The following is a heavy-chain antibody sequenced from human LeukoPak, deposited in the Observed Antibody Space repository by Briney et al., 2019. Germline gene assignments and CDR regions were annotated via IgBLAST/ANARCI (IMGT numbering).Heavy chain of an antibody. CDR1: GGSISSYY. J-gene: IGHJ3*02. CDR2: IYYSGST. Sequence: SETRSLTCTVSGGSISSYYWSWIRQPPGKGLEWIGYIYYSGSTNYNPSLKSRVTISVDTSKNQFSLKLSSVTAADTAVYYCARDVHDAFDIWGQGTMVTVSS. V-gene: IGHV4-59*01. CDR3: ARDVHDAFDI.